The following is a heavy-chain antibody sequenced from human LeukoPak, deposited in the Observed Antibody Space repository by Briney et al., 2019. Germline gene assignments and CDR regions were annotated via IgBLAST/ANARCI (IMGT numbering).Heavy chain of an antibody. CDR3: AKDRGMFLVGYLDY. CDR2: ISGSGGTT. D-gene: IGHD2-15*01. V-gene: IGHV3-23*01. CDR1: GFTFSSYA. Sequence: PGGSLRLSCAASGFTFSSYAMHWVRQAPGKGLEWVSAISGSGGTTYYADSVKGRFTISRDNSKNTLYLQMNSLRAEDTAVYYCAKDRGMFLVGYLDYWGQGTLVTVSS. J-gene: IGHJ4*02.